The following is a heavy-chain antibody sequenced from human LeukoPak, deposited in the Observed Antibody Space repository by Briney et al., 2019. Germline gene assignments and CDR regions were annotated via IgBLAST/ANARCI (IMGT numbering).Heavy chain of an antibody. J-gene: IGHJ6*02. Sequence: GGSLRLSCAASGFTFSSYSMHWVRQAPGKGLEWVSSISSSSSYIYYADSVKGRFTISRDNAKNSLYLQMNSPGAEDTAVYYCARAAYYYGMDVWGQGTTVTVSS. CDR2: ISSSSSYI. CDR1: GFTFSSYS. CDR3: ARAAYYYGMDV. V-gene: IGHV3-21*01.